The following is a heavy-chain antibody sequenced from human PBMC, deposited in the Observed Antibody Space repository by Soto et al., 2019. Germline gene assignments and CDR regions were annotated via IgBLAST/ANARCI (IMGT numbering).Heavy chain of an antibody. CDR1: GFTFSNYD. V-gene: IGHV3-30*18. CDR2: ISYDGTNK. D-gene: IGHD6-13*01. J-gene: IGHJ6*02. Sequence: PGGSLRLSCAASGFTFSNYDMHWVRQAPGKGLEWVAVISYDGTNKYYLDSVKGRFTISRDNSNNMLYLQMNSLRAEDTAVYYCAKDRDYSSSHYGLDVWGQGTTVTVSS. CDR3: AKDRDYSSSHYGLDV.